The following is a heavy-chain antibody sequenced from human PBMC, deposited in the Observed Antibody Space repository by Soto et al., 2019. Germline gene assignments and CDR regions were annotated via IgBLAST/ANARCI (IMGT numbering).Heavy chain of an antibody. CDR1: GGSISNYF. V-gene: IGHV4-4*07. CDR3: ARGGQDFWRGSFDY. J-gene: IGHJ4*02. Sequence: PSETLSLTCTASGGSISNYFCNWIRQPAGKGLEWIGRIDNSGSTNYNPSLKSRITMSADTSRNQFSLKLNSVTAADTAVYYCARGGQDFWRGSFDYWGQGALVTVSS. CDR2: IDNSGST. D-gene: IGHD3-3*01.